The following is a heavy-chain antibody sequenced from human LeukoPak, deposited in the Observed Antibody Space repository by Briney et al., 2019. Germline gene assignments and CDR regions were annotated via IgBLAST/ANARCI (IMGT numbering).Heavy chain of an antibody. V-gene: IGHV3-30-3*01. CDR1: GFTFSSYA. CDR2: ISYDGSNK. CDR3: ARAPSLSGYSYADY. Sequence: PGGSLRLSCAASGFTFSSYAMHWVRQAPGKGLEWVAVISYDGSNKYYADSVKGRFTISRDNSKNTLYLQMNSLRAEDTAVYYCARAPSLSGYSYADYWGQGTLVTVSS. D-gene: IGHD5-18*01. J-gene: IGHJ4*02.